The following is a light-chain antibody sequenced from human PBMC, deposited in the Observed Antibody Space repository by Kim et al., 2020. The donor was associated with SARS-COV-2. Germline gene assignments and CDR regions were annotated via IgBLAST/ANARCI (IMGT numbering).Light chain of an antibody. V-gene: IGLV1-44*01. J-gene: IGLJ2*01. CDR2: DNH. CDR1: SSNIGINV. Sequence: LTQPPSASGTPGQKVAISCSGSSSNIGINVVNWYQQLPGTAPKLLIFDNHQRPSGVPDRFSGSKSGTSASLAISGLQSEDEAEYYCATWDGSLHGVVFGGGTKVTAL. CDR3: ATWDGSLHGVV.